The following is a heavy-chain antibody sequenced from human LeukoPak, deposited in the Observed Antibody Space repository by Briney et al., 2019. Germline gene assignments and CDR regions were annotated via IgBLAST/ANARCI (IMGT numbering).Heavy chain of an antibody. CDR2: IKSKADGGTT. Sequence: PGGSLRLSCAASGFTFSHDWMSWVRQAPGKGLEWVGRIKSKADGGTTDYAAPVKGRFTISRDDSKNTLYLQMNSLKTEDTAVYYCSTLSGGDSSNYWGQGTLVIVAS. CDR1: GFTFSHDW. CDR3: STLSGGDSSNY. J-gene: IGHJ4*02. D-gene: IGHD2-21*02. V-gene: IGHV3-15*01.